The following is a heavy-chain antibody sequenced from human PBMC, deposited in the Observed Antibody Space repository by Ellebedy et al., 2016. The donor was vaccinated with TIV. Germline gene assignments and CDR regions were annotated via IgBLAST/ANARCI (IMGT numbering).Heavy chain of an antibody. V-gene: IGHV4-34*01. CDR2: INQSGRT. CDR3: AEGRSGWYYFDY. D-gene: IGHD6-19*01. J-gene: IGHJ4*02. Sequence: GSLRRSCGVYGGSFSGYYWSWIRQPPGKGLEWIGEINQSGRTNYNPSLDKGRVTISVDTSKNQFSLRLSSVTVADTAVYYCAEGRSGWYYFDYWGQGTPVTVSS. CDR1: GGSFSGYY.